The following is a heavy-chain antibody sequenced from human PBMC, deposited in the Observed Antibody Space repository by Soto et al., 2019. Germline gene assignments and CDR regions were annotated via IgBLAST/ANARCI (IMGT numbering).Heavy chain of an antibody. CDR3: ARREQWLENFDY. CDR2: INTNSGDT. Sequence: ASVKVSCKTSGYTFTGYYIHWIRQAPGQGLEWMGWINTNSGDTNYSQEFQGRVTMTSGTSITTAYVELTRLRSEDTAVYYCARREQWLENFDYWGQGTLVTVFS. D-gene: IGHD6-19*01. J-gene: IGHJ4*02. CDR1: GYTFTGYY. V-gene: IGHV1-2*02.